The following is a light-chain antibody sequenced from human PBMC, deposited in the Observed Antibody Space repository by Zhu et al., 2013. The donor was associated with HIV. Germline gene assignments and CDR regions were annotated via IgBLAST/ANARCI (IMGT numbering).Light chain of an antibody. J-gene: IGKJ4*01. CDR2: GAS. V-gene: IGKV3-20*01. CDR3: QQRDSWPPALT. Sequence: EIVLTQSPGTLSLSPGERATLSCRASQSVSSSYLAWYQQKPGQAPRLLIYGASSRATGIPDRFSGSGSGTDFTLTISRLEPEDFAVYYCQQRDSWPPALTFGGGTKVEIK. CDR1: QSVSSSY.